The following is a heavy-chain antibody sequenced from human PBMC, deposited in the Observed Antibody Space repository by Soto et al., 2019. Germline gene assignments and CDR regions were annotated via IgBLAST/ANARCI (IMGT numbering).Heavy chain of an antibody. CDR2: ISWNSGNI. CDR1: AFTFGDYA. J-gene: IGHJ4*02. D-gene: IGHD2-2*01. CDR3: VKGYTTSCFAQCHY. Sequence: EVQLVESGGGLVQPGRSLRLSCAASAFTFGDYAMHWVRQAPGRGLEWVSCISWNSGNIVYVDSVEGRFTISRDNAKNSLYLQMNSLRPEDTAFYYCVKGYTTSCFAQCHYWGQGALVTVSS. V-gene: IGHV3-9*01.